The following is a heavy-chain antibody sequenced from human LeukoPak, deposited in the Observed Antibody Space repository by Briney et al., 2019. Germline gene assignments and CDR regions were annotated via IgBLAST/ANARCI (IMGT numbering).Heavy chain of an antibody. Sequence: PSETLSLTCTVSGGSISSYYWSWIRQHPGKGLEWIGYIYYSGSTYYNPSLKSRVTISVDTSKNQFSLKLSSVTAADTAVYYCARAPDYYGSGKRFDYWGQGTLVTVSS. CDR2: IYYSGST. CDR3: ARAPDYYGSGKRFDY. CDR1: GGSISSYY. J-gene: IGHJ4*02. D-gene: IGHD3-10*01. V-gene: IGHV4-59*06.